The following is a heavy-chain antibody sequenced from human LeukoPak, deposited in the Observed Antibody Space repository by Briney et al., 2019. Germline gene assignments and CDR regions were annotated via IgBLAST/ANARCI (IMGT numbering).Heavy chain of an antibody. D-gene: IGHD3-3*01. CDR3: ARGAPERFLEWLDPYYYYYGMDV. V-gene: IGHV3-9*01. J-gene: IGHJ6*02. CDR1: GFTFDDYA. Sequence: GGSLRLSCAASGFTFDDYAMHWVRQAPGKGLEWASGISWNSGSIGYVDSVKGRFTISRDNDKNSLYLQMNSLRAEDTDVYYCARGAPERFLEWLDPYYYYYGMDVWGQGTTVTVSS. CDR2: ISWNSGSI.